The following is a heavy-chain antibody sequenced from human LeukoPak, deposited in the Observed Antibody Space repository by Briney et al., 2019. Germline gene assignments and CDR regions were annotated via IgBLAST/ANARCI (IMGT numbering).Heavy chain of an antibody. J-gene: IGHJ4*02. CDR2: ISNGGGST. CDR3: TVSSFSSSWYSWVH. D-gene: IGHD6-13*01. V-gene: IGHV3-23*01. CDR1: GFTLSSYA. Sequence: GGSLRLSCAASGFTLSSYAMGWVRLAPGKGLEWVSAISNGGGSTYYADSVRGRFTICRDTSKNTIFPQVNSLRAEDSALYYCTVSSFSSSWYSWVHRGQGTLVTVSS.